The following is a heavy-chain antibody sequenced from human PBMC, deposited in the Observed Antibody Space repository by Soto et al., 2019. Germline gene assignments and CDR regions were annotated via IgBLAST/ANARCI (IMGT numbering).Heavy chain of an antibody. CDR2: IYHSGST. Sequence: SETLSLTCVVSGYSISSGYYWGWIRQPPGKGLEWIGSIYHSGSTYYNPSLKSRVTISVDTSKNQFSLKLSSVTAADTAVYYCARQGYVVSWFDPWGQGTLVTVSS. CDR1: GYSISSGYY. CDR3: ARQGYVVSWFDP. J-gene: IGHJ5*02. D-gene: IGHD2-21*01. V-gene: IGHV4-38-2*01.